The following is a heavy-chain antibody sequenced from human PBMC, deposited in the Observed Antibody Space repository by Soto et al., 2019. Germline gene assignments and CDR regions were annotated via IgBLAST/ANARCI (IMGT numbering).Heavy chain of an antibody. J-gene: IGHJ5*02. Sequence: SETLSLTCAVSGGSISIGYYSWTWIRQPPGKGLEWIGYIYHTGSTYYNPSLKSRVTISVDRSKNQFSLKLTSVTAADTAVYYCARGYCSGGSCFWFDPWGQGTLVTVSS. CDR3: ARGYCSGGSCFWFDP. CDR1: GGSISIGYYS. V-gene: IGHV4-30-2*01. CDR2: IYHTGST. D-gene: IGHD2-15*01.